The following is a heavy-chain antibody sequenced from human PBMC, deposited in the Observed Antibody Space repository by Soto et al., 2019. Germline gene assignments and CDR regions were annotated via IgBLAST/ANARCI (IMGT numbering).Heavy chain of an antibody. D-gene: IGHD3-22*01. V-gene: IGHV1-2*04. CDR2: INPNSGGT. J-gene: IGHJ5*02. CDR1: GYTFTGYY. Sequence: ASVKVSCKASGYTFTGYYMHWVRQAPGQGLEWMGWINPNSGGTNYAQKFQGWVTMTRDTSISTAYMELSRLRSDDTAVYYCARESKYDTSGYPPWFAPWGQGTLVTVSS. CDR3: ARESKYDTSGYPPWFAP.